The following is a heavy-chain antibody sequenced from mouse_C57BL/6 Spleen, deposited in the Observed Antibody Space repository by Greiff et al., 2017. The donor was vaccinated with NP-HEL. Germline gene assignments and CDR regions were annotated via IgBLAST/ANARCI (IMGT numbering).Heavy chain of an antibody. Sequence: VQLQQPGAELVKPGASVKLSCKASGYTFTSYWMQWVKQRPGQGLEWIGEIDPSDSYTNYNQKFKGKATLTVDTSSSTAYMQLSSLTSEGSAVYYCARWELLRSYCWGKGTTLTVAS. CDR3: ARWELLRSYC. CDR2: IDPSDSYT. V-gene: IGHV1-50*01. CDR1: GYTFTSYW. J-gene: IGHJ2*01. D-gene: IGHD1-1*01.